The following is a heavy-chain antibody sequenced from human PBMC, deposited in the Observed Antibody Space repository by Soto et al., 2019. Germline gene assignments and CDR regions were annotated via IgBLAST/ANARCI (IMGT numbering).Heavy chain of an antibody. Sequence: QVRLVQSGAEVKEPGDSVRVSCEASGYTFTAYHIHWVRQAHGQGREWMGWINPKFGDTGYAQDFQGRVSMTSDMSISTVYMELSRLTSDDTAIYYCARNMDYYYGRGSGNGHGVWGQGTTVTVFS. D-gene: IGHD3-10*02. CDR3: ARNMDYYYGRGSGNGHGV. V-gene: IGHV1-2*02. J-gene: IGHJ6*02. CDR1: GYTFTAYH. CDR2: INPKFGDT.